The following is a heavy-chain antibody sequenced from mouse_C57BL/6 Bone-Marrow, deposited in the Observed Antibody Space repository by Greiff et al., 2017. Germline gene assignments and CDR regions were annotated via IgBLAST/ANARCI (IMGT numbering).Heavy chain of an antibody. V-gene: IGHV1-4*01. Sequence: VQLQQSGAELARPGASVKMSCKASGYTFTSYTMHWLKQRPGQGLEWIGYINPSCGYPKYNQKFKDKATLTADKSSSTAYMQLSSLTSEDSAVYYCARWGRRYFDCWGQGTTLTVSS. CDR3: ARWGRRYFDC. CDR2: INPSCGYP. CDR1: GYTFTSYT. J-gene: IGHJ2*01.